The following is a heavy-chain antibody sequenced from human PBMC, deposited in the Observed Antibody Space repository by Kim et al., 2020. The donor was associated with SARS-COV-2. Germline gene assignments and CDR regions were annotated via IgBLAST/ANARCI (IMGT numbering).Heavy chain of an antibody. J-gene: IGHJ4*02. Sequence: SETLSLTCAVYGGSFSGYYWSWIRQPPGKGLEWIGEINHSGRTNYNPDLMSRVTISVDTSKNQFSLKLTSVTAADTAVYYCARRLSNTSGWGSHYCDLWGQGTLVTVSS. V-gene: IGHV4-34*01. D-gene: IGHD3-10*01. CDR1: GGSFSGYY. CDR2: INHSGRT. CDR3: ARRLSNTSGWGSHYCDL.